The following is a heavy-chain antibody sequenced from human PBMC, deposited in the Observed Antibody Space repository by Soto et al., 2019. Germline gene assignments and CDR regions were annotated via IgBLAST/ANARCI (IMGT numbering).Heavy chain of an antibody. D-gene: IGHD3-9*01. Sequence: EVQLVESGGGLVQPGRSLRLSCAATRFTFDDYAIHWVRQAPGKGLEWVSGISWNSGSIGYADSVKGRFTISRDNAKNSRYLQMNSLRAEDTVLYYCAKDSGYDILTGYRDYWGQGTLVTVSS. CDR3: AKDSGYDILTGYRDY. V-gene: IGHV3-9*01. J-gene: IGHJ4*02. CDR1: RFTFDDYA. CDR2: ISWNSGSI.